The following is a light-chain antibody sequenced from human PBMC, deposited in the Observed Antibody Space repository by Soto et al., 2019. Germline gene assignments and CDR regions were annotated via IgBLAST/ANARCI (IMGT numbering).Light chain of an antibody. J-gene: IGLJ1*01. CDR2: EVS. V-gene: IGLV2-14*01. CDR3: SSYTTSNTPG. Sequence: QSALTQPASVSGSPGQSITISCTGSSSDVGGYNYVSWYQQHPGKAPKLVIYEVSNRPSGISHRFSGSKSGNTASLTISGLQAEDEADYYCSSYTTSNTPGFGTGTKLTVL. CDR1: SSDVGGYNY.